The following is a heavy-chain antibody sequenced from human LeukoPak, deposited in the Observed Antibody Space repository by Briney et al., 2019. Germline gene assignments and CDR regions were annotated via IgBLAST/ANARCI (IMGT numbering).Heavy chain of an antibody. Sequence: GESLRISCKGSGYSFTSYWISWVRQMPGKGLEWMGRIDPSDSYTNYSPSFQGHVTISADKSISTAYLQWSSLKASDTAMYYCARGQNYDILTGYYSPIDYWGQGALVTVSS. CDR1: GYSFTSYW. V-gene: IGHV5-10-1*01. J-gene: IGHJ4*02. CDR2: IDPSDSYT. CDR3: ARGQNYDILTGYYSPIDY. D-gene: IGHD3-9*01.